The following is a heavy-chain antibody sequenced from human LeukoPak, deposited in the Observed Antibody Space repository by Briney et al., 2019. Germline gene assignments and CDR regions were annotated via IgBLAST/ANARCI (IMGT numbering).Heavy chain of an antibody. J-gene: IGHJ3*02. CDR3: ARGIVGATTSNAFGI. V-gene: IGHV3-13*01. CDR2: IGTAGDT. D-gene: IGHD1-26*01. CDR1: GFTFSSYD. Sequence: GGSLRLSCAASGFTFSSYDMHWVRQATGKGLEWVSAIGTAGDTYYPGSVKGRFTISRENAKNSLYLQMNSLRAGDTAVYYCARGIVGATTSNAFGIWGQGTMVTVSS.